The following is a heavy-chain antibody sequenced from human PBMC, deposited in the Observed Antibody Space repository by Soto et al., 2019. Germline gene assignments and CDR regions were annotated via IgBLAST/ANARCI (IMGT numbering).Heavy chain of an antibody. CDR1: GYTFTSYG. V-gene: IGHV1-18*01. D-gene: IGHD2-2*01. J-gene: IGHJ5*02. Sequence: QVPLVQSGAEVKKPGASVKVSCKASGYTFTSYGISWVRQAPGQGLEWMGWISAYNGNTNYAQKLQGRGTMTTDTSTSTAYMELRSLRSDDTAVYYWARSYYCSSTRCPVWFDPWGQGTLGTVSS. CDR3: ARSYYCSSTRCPVWFDP. CDR2: ISAYNGNT.